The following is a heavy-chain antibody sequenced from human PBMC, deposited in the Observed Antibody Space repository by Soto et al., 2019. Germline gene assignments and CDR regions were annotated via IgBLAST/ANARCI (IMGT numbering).Heavy chain of an antibody. Sequence: ASVNVSCKASGYTFTSYAMHWVRQAAGQRLEWMGWINAGNGNTKYSQKFQGRVTITRDTSASTAYMELSSLRSEDTAVYYCARDKGIAAAGTEHWGQGTLVTVSS. D-gene: IGHD6-13*01. CDR3: ARDKGIAAAGTEH. J-gene: IGHJ4*02. CDR2: INAGNGNT. CDR1: GYTFTSYA. V-gene: IGHV1-3*01.